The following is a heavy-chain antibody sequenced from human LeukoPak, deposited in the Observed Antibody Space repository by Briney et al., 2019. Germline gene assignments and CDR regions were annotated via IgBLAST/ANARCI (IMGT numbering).Heavy chain of an antibody. CDR2: ISSSGSTI. Sequence: PWGSLRLSCAASGFTFSSYEMNWVRQAPGKGLEWVSYISSSGSTIYYADSVKGRFTISRDNAKNSLYLQMNSLRAEDTAVYYCARAHTRYIVVVPAASRGIYYYGMDVWGKGTTVTVSS. CDR1: GFTFSSYE. V-gene: IGHV3-48*03. D-gene: IGHD2-2*01. J-gene: IGHJ6*04. CDR3: ARAHTRYIVVVPAASRGIYYYGMDV.